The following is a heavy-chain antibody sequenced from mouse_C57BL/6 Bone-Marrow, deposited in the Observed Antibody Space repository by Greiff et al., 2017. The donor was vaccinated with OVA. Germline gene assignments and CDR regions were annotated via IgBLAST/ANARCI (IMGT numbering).Heavy chain of an antibody. CDR1: GFTFSDYG. Sequence: EVHLVESGGGLVKPGGSLKLSCAASGFTFSDYGMHWVRQAPEKGLEWVAYISSGSSTIYYADTVKGRFTISRDNATNTLFLQMTSLRSEDTAMYYCAMLITTVVARAPYFDYWGQGTTLTVSS. CDR2: ISSGSSTI. V-gene: IGHV5-17*01. J-gene: IGHJ2*01. CDR3: AMLITTVVARAPYFDY. D-gene: IGHD1-1*01.